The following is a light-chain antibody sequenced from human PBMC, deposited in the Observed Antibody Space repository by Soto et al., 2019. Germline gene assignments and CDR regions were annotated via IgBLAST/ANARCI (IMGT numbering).Light chain of an antibody. V-gene: IGKV3-20*01. CDR1: QSVSSRD. J-gene: IGKJ1*01. CDR2: ATS. CDR3: QQYGSSPWT. Sequence: EIVLTQSPGTLSLSPGERATLSCRASQSVSSRDLAWYQQKPGQAPRLLIYATSSRAAGIPDRFSGSGSGTDFTLTISRLEPEDFAVYYCQQYGSSPWTFGQGTKVEI.